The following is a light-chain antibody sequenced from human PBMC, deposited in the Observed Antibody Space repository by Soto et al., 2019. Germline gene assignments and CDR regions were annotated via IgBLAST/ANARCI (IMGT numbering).Light chain of an antibody. CDR2: ITS. CDR3: QQLRSYPLS. V-gene: IGKV1-9*01. CDR1: QGISDY. Sequence: DLQLTQSPSFLSASVGDRVTITCRASQGISDYLAWYQQEPGKAPKVLIYITSTLQSGVPSRFIGSGSRTEFTLTISSLQPEDSATYYCQQLRSYPLSFGGGTKVEI. J-gene: IGKJ4*01.